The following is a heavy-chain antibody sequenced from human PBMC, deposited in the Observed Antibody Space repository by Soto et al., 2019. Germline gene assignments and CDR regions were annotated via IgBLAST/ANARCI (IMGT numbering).Heavy chain of an antibody. D-gene: IGHD1-1*01. CDR1: GGSISSYY. V-gene: IGHV4-59*01. CDR2: IYYSGST. CDR3: ARDDSGTTLDY. J-gene: IGHJ4*02. Sequence: SETLSLTCTVSGGSISSYYWSWIRQPPGKGLEWIGYIYYSGSTNYNPSLKSRVTISVDTSKNQFSLKLSSVTAADTAVYYCARDDSGTTLDYWGQGTLVTVSS.